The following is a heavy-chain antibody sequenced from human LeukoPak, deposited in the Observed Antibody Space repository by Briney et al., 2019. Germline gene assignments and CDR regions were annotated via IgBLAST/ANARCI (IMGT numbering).Heavy chain of an antibody. Sequence: GGSLRLSCAASEFTFSTYEMNWVRQAPGKGLEWVSYISSSGSSIYYADSVKGRFTISRDNAKNSLYLQMNSLRAEDTAVYYCAKTSGCHHDYWGQGTLVTVSS. V-gene: IGHV3-48*03. CDR2: ISSSGSSI. CDR3: AKTSGCHHDY. D-gene: IGHD3-3*01. CDR1: EFTFSTYE. J-gene: IGHJ4*02.